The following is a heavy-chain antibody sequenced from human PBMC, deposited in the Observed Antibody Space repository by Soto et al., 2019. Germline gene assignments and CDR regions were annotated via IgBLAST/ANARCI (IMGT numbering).Heavy chain of an antibody. D-gene: IGHD3-10*01. Sequence: PGESLKISCKGSGYSFTSYWIGWVRQMPGKGLEWMGIIYPGDSDTRYSPSFQGQVTISADKSISTAYLQWSSLKASDTAMYYCAGAVPYYGSGSYYNVWGQGTLVTVSS. CDR2: IYPGDSDT. CDR1: GYSFTSYW. J-gene: IGHJ4*02. CDR3: AGAVPYYGSGSYYNV. V-gene: IGHV5-51*01.